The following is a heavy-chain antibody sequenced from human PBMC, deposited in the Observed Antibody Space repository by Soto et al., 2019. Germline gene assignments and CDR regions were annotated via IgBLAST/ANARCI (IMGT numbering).Heavy chain of an antibody. CDR1: GFTFRNYA. CDR3: AKDIFGYGSGNEYYNYVMDF. V-gene: IGHV3-23*01. Sequence: PGGSLRLSCAASGFTFRNYAMSWVRQAAGKGLEWVSAISVSGGTTYYADSVKGRFTISRDNSKNTLYLQMNSLRAEDTAVYYCAKDIFGYGSGNEYYNYVMDFWGPGSSDTGSS. D-gene: IGHD3-10*01. J-gene: IGHJ6*02. CDR2: ISVSGGTT.